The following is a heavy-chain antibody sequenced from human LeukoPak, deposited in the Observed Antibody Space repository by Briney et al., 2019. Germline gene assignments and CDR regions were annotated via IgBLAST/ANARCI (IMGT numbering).Heavy chain of an antibody. J-gene: IGHJ6*03. D-gene: IGHD2-2*01. Sequence: GGSLRLSCAASGFTFSSYSMNWVRQAPGKGLEWVSYISSSSSTIYYADSVKGRFTISRDNAKNSLYLQMNSLRAEDTAVYYCARDPGLDVVVPAAYYMDVWGKGTTVTVSS. CDR2: ISSSSSTI. V-gene: IGHV3-48*01. CDR1: GFTFSSYS. CDR3: ARDPGLDVVVPAAYYMDV.